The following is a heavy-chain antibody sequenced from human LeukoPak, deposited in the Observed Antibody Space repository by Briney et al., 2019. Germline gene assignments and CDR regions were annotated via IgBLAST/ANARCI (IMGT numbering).Heavy chain of an antibody. V-gene: IGHV6-1*01. J-gene: IGHJ4*02. Sequence: SQTLSLTCAVSGDSVSSNTAGWNWIKQSPSRGLEWVGRTYYRSKWYNDYALSVKSRITISPDTSKNQFSLQLNSVAPEDTAVYYCARDHGGLDYWGQGTVVTVSS. CDR2: TYYRSKWYN. CDR3: ARDHGGLDY. CDR1: GDSVSSNTAG.